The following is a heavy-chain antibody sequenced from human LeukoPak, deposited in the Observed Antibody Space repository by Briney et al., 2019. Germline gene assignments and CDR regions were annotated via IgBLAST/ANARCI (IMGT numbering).Heavy chain of an antibody. V-gene: IGHV3-20*04. Sequence: PGGSLRLSCAASGFTFSSYWMSWVRQAPGKGLEWVSGINWNGGSTGYADSVKGRFTISRDNAKNSLYLQMNSLRAEDTAVYYCARDLQYGDYPERYFDLWGRGTLVTVSS. J-gene: IGHJ2*01. CDR1: GFTFSSYW. D-gene: IGHD4-17*01. CDR3: ARDLQYGDYPERYFDL. CDR2: INWNGGST.